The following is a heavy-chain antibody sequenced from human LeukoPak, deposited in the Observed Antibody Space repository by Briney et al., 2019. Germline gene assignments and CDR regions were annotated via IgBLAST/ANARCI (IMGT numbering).Heavy chain of an antibody. CDR2: ISSSGSTI. V-gene: IGHV3-48*03. J-gene: IGHJ4*02. Sequence: GGSLRLSRAASGFTFSSYEMNWVRQAPGKGLEWVSYISSSGSTIYYADSVKGRSTISRDNAKNSLYLQMNSLRAEDTAVYYCARVARIELRYFDWLLQFDYWGQGTLVTVSS. CDR1: GFTFSSYE. CDR3: ARVARIELRYFDWLLQFDY. D-gene: IGHD3-9*01.